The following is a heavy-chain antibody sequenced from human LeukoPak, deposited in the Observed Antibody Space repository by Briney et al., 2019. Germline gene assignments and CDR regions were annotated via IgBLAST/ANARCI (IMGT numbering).Heavy chain of an antibody. Sequence: GGSLRLSCTASGFTFSNYAMSWVRQAPGTGLQWGSAISGSGGDTYHADSVKGRFTISRDKSKNTVVLQMNSLRVDDMGVYYCARQIGYCSGGSCYFDNWGQGTLVTVSS. D-gene: IGHD2-15*01. CDR3: ARQIGYCSGGSCYFDN. V-gene: IGHV3-23*01. CDR2: ISGSGGDT. J-gene: IGHJ4*02. CDR1: GFTFSNYA.